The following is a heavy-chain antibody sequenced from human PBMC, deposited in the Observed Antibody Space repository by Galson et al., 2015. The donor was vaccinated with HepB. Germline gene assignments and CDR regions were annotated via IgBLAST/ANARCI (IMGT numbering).Heavy chain of an antibody. J-gene: IGHJ4*02. D-gene: IGHD3-22*01. V-gene: IGHV1-69*06. Sequence: SVKVSCKASGGTFSSYAISWVRQAPGQGLEWMGGIIPIFGTANYAQKFQGRVTITADKSTSTAYMELSSLRSEDTAVYYCARDQGYCYDSSGYYSYWGQGTLVTVSS. CDR2: IIPIFGTA. CDR3: ARDQGYCYDSSGYYSY. CDR1: GGTFSSYA.